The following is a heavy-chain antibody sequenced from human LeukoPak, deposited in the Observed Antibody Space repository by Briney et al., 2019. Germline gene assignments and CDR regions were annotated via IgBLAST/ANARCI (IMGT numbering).Heavy chain of an antibody. V-gene: IGHV3-33*06. Sequence: GRSLRLSCAASGFTFSSYGIHWVRQAPGKGLEWVAVIWHDGSHQIYGDSVKGRFTISRDNSKNTLYLQMNSLRAEDTAVYYCAKDHNWNRGDAFDIWGQGTMVTVSS. CDR3: AKDHNWNRGDAFDI. D-gene: IGHD1-20*01. CDR1: GFTFSSYG. J-gene: IGHJ3*02. CDR2: IWHDGSHQ.